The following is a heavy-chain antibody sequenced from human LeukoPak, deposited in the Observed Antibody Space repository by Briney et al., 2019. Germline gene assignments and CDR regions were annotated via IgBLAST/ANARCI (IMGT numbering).Heavy chain of an antibody. D-gene: IGHD6-13*01. CDR2: IYYSGST. V-gene: IGHV4-59*01. Sequence: PSETLSLTCTVSGGSISSYYWSWIRQPPGKGLEWIGYIYYSGSTYYNPSLKSRVTISVDTSKNQFSLKLSSVTAADTAVYYCARESSSWSRGFDYWGQGTLVTVSS. J-gene: IGHJ4*02. CDR1: GGSISSYY. CDR3: ARESSSWSRGFDY.